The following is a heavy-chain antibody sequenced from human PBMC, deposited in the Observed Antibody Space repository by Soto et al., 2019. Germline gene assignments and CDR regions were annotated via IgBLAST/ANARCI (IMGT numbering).Heavy chain of an antibody. V-gene: IGHV5-51*01. CDR3: ARSRRGAYSSGWYSPSGYYNYGIDV. CDR1: GYSFTTYW. D-gene: IGHD6-19*01. J-gene: IGHJ6*02. Sequence: GESLKISCKSSGYSFTTYWIGWVRQMPGKGLEWMGIINPGDPDSRYSPSFQGQVTISADKSISTAYLQWTSLKASDTAMYYCARSRRGAYSSGWYSPSGYYNYGIDVWGQGTKVTVS. CDR2: INPGDPDS.